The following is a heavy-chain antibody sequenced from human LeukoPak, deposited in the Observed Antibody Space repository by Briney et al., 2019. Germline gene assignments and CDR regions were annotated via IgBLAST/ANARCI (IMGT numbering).Heavy chain of an antibody. CDR3: AAGPGMLISYFEY. D-gene: IGHD3-16*01. J-gene: IGHJ4*02. CDR2: IVVGSGST. CDR1: GFTFSNTA. V-gene: IGHV1-58*02. Sequence: GASVKASCKASGFTFSNTAIQWVRQARGQHLEWIGWIVVGSGSTKYAQKLQERVTIFRDMSTNTVYLELSSLTSEDTAVYYCAAGPGMLISYFEYWGQGTLVTVSS.